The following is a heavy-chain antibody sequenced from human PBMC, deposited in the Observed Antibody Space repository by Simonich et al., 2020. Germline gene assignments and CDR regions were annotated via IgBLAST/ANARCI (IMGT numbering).Heavy chain of an antibody. Sequence: QVQLVQSGAEVKKPGSSVKVSCKASGGTFSSYAISWVRQAPGQGLEWMVVIIPILGIANDAQKFQGRVTITADKSTSTAYMELSSLRSEDTAVYYCASSPYYYDSSGYYYSGLGYWGQGTLVTVSS. D-gene: IGHD3-22*01. CDR3: ASSPYYYDSSGYYYSGLGY. V-gene: IGHV1-69*10. CDR2: IIPILGIA. J-gene: IGHJ4*02. CDR1: GGTFSSYA.